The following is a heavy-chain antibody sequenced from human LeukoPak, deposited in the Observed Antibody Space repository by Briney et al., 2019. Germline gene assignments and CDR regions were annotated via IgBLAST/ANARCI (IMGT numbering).Heavy chain of an antibody. D-gene: IGHD3-10*01. CDR2: ISGSGGST. Sequence: GGSLRLSCAASGFTFSSYAMSWVRQAPGQGLEWVSAISGSGGSTYYADSVKGRFTISRDNSKNTLYLQMNSLRAEDTAVYYCAKDTYYYGSGSYSPFDYWGQGTLVTVSS. CDR1: GFTFSSYA. CDR3: AKDTYYYGSGSYSPFDY. V-gene: IGHV3-23*01. J-gene: IGHJ4*02.